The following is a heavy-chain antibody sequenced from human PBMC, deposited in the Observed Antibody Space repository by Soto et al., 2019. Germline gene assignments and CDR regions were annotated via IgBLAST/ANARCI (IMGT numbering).Heavy chain of an antibody. Sequence: QVQLVESGGGVVQPGRSLRLSCAASGFTFSSYGMHWVRQAPGKGLEWVAVISYDGSNKYYADSVKGRFTISRDNSKNTLYLQMNSLRAEDTAVYYCAKDEAYGDYYFDYWGQGTLVTVSS. CDR2: ISYDGSNK. J-gene: IGHJ4*02. D-gene: IGHD4-17*01. CDR1: GFTFSSYG. CDR3: AKDEAYGDYYFDY. V-gene: IGHV3-30*18.